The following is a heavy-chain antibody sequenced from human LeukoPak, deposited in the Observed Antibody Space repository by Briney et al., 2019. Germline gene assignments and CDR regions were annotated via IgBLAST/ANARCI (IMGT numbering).Heavy chain of an antibody. V-gene: IGHV3-9*01. CDR1: GFFFDDYG. CDR3: VKDRDFWSGLDV. D-gene: IGHD3-3*01. J-gene: IGHJ6*02. Sequence: GGSLRLSCVASGFFFDDYGMHWVRQVPGKGLEWVSGISWQSRTRKYSDSVRGRFTISRDNAKNSLCLQMNSLKLEDTALYYCVKDRDFWSGLDVWGQGTMVTVS. CDR2: ISWQSRTR.